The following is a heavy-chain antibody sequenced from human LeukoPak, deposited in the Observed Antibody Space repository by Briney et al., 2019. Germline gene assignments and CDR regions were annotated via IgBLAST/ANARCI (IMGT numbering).Heavy chain of an antibody. CDR1: GSTFSTYG. D-gene: IGHD2-21*01. J-gene: IGHJ4*02. CDR3: ARERGLFTAFDY. V-gene: IGHV3-33*01. Sequence: GGSLRLSCAAFGSTFSTYGMHWVRQAPGKGLEWVAVIWSDGNNKYYADSVKGRFTISRDNSRNTLDLVLSSLRAEDTAVYYCARERGLFTAFDYWGQGTLVTVSS. CDR2: IWSDGNNK.